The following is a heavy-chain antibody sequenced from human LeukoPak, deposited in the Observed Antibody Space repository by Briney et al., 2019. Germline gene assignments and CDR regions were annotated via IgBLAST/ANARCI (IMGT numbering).Heavy chain of an antibody. D-gene: IGHD2-2*01. V-gene: IGHV3-21*01. CDR3: ARVMGYCSSTSCPPGDY. Sequence: GGSLRLSCAASGFTFSSYSMNWVRQAPGKGLDWVSSISSSSSYIYYADSVKGRFTISRDNAKNSLYLQMNSLRAEDTAVYYCARVMGYCSSTSCPPGDYWGQGTLVTVSS. CDR1: GFTFSSYS. CDR2: ISSSSSYI. J-gene: IGHJ4*02.